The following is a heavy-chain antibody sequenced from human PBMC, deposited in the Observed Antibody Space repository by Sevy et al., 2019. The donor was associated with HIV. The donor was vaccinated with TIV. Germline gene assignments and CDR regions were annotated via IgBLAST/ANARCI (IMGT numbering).Heavy chain of an antibody. CDR3: ARQLREYYDSSGYYGRLDY. Sequence: SETLSLTCTVSGGSISSSSYYWGWIRQPPGKGLEWIGSIYYSGSTYYNPSLKSRFTISVDTSKNQFSLKLSSVTAAESAVYYCARQLREYYDSSGYYGRLDYWGQGTLVTVSS. J-gene: IGHJ4*02. V-gene: IGHV4-39*01. CDR1: GGSISSSSYY. D-gene: IGHD3-22*01. CDR2: IYYSGST.